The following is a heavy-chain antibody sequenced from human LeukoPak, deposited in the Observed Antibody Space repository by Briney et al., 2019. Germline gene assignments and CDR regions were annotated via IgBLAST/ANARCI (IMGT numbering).Heavy chain of an antibody. V-gene: IGHV4-30-2*02. CDR1: GGSISSGGYY. CDR2: IYHSGST. D-gene: IGHD3-9*01. Sequence: SETLSLTCTVSGGSISSGGYYWSWIRQPPGKGLEWIGYIYHSGSTYYNPSLKSRVTISVDRSKNQFSLKLSSVTAADTAVYYCARVQNYDILTGSPHYYYGMDVWGQGTTVTVSS. J-gene: IGHJ6*02. CDR3: ARVQNYDILTGSPHYYYGMDV.